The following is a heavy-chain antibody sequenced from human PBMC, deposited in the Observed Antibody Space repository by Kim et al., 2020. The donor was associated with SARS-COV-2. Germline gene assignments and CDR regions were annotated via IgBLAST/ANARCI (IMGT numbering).Heavy chain of an antibody. CDR2: ISAYNGNT. Sequence: ASVKVSCKASGYTFTSYGISWVRQAPGQGLEWMGWISAYNGNTNYAQKLQGRVTMTTDTSTSTAYMELRSLRSDDTAVYYCARSATHSGDVLLWFGEWTYGMDVWGQGTTVTVSS. CDR1: GYTFTSYG. J-gene: IGHJ6*02. D-gene: IGHD3-10*01. V-gene: IGHV1-18*04. CDR3: ARSATHSGDVLLWFGEWTYGMDV.